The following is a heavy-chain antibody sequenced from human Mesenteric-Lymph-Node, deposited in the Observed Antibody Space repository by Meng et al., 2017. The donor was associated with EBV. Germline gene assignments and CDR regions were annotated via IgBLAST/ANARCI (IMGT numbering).Heavy chain of an antibody. CDR3: ASRSGHSDY. V-gene: IGHV4-34*01. CDR1: GGYFSGYD. Sequence: VDIGQGGGGLLKPSEILSLTCAGYGGYFSGYDLSWVCHPPGKGLEWIGEIGEINHREITNYSPSLKSRVTMSVDTSNNQFSLKLSSVTAADTAVYYCASRSGHSDYWGQGTLVTVSS. D-gene: IGHD3-10*01. J-gene: IGHJ4*02. CDR2: IGEINHREIT.